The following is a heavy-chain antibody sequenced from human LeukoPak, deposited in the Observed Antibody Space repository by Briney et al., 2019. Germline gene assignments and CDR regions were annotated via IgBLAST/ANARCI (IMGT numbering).Heavy chain of an antibody. Sequence: GGSLRLSCAASGFTFSNYGMHWVRQAPGKGLEWVAVIWFDGSNKYYADSVKGRFTISRDNSKNTLYLQMNSLRAEDTAVYYCARRIAVAGANYFDYWGQGTVVTVSS. CDR3: ARRIAVAGANYFDY. V-gene: IGHV3-33*01. J-gene: IGHJ4*02. CDR2: IWFDGSNK. CDR1: GFTFSNYG. D-gene: IGHD6-19*01.